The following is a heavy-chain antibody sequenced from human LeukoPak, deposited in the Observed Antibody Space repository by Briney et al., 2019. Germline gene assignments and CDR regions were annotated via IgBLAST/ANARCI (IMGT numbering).Heavy chain of an antibody. V-gene: IGHV4-39*07. CDR2: LYYNGAT. D-gene: IGHD2-2*01. J-gene: IGHJ2*01. CDR3: ARRGTSYWYFDL. Sequence: SETLSLTCTVSGGSISTSSYYWGWIRQPPGKGLEWIGSLYYNGATYYDPSLKSRVTISIDTSKNQFSLKLSSVTAADTAIYYCARRGTSYWYFDLWGRGTLVTVSS. CDR1: GGSISTSSYY.